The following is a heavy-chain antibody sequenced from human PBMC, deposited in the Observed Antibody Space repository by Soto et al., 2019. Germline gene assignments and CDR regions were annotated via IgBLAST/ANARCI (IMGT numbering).Heavy chain of an antibody. J-gene: IGHJ6*02. D-gene: IGHD3-3*01. CDR2: IIPIFGTA. V-gene: IGHV1-69*01. CDR3: ARVLRFLEWSTYYYYGMDV. CDR1: GGTFSSYA. Sequence: QVQLVQSGAEVKKPGSSVKVSCKASGGTFSSYAISWVRQAPGQGLEWMGGIIPIFGTANYAQKFQGRVTITADESTSTAYMELSSLRSEDTAVYYCARVLRFLEWSTYYYYGMDVWGQGTTVTVSS.